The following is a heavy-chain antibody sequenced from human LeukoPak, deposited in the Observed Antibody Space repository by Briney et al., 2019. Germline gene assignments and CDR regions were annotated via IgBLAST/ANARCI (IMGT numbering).Heavy chain of an antibody. CDR1: GGTFSSYA. Sequence: GASVKVSCKASGGTFSSYAISWVRQAPGQGLEWMGRIIPIFGTANYAQKFQGRVTITTDESTSTAYMELSSLRSEDTAVYYCASREGYKWPGYYYYMDVWGKGTTVTVSS. V-gene: IGHV1-69*05. CDR3: ASREGYKWPGYYYYMDV. CDR2: IIPIFGTA. J-gene: IGHJ6*03. D-gene: IGHD5-24*01.